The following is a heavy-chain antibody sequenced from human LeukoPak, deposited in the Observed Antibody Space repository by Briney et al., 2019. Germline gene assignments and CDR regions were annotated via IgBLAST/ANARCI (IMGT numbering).Heavy chain of an antibody. CDR2: ISGSGGST. Sequence: GGSLRLSCAASGFTFSSYAMSWVRQAPGEGLEWVSAISGSGGSTYYADSVKGRFTISRDNSKNTLYLQMNSLRAEDTAVYYCAKEVTGTIWEYNWFDPWGQGTLVTVSS. V-gene: IGHV3-23*01. J-gene: IGHJ5*02. CDR1: GFTFSSYA. D-gene: IGHD1-7*01. CDR3: AKEVTGTIWEYNWFDP.